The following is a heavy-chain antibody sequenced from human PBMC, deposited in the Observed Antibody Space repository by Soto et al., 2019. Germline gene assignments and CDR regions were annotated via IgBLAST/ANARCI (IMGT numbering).Heavy chain of an antibody. CDR2: ISHDGNNK. Sequence: QMQLVESGGGVVQPGRSLRLSCAASGFIFSNYGMHWFRQAPGTGLECVAVISHDGNNKYYPDSVKGRFTISRDNSENTLFLQMNSPRAEDTAVYYCARDGRIPLVRRVPYDAFDVWGQGTMVTVSS. CDR3: ARDGRIPLVRRVPYDAFDV. J-gene: IGHJ3*01. V-gene: IGHV3-33*01. CDR1: GFIFSNYG. D-gene: IGHD3-10*01.